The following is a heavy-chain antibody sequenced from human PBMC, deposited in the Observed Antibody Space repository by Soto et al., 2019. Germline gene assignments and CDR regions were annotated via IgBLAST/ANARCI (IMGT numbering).Heavy chain of an antibody. CDR3: AKGASSSSRVNIDY. CDR2: ISYDGSNK. CDR1: GFTFSSYG. V-gene: IGHV3-30*18. J-gene: IGHJ4*02. D-gene: IGHD6-6*01. Sequence: PGGSLRLSCAASGFTFSSYGMHWVRQAPGKGLEWVAVISYDGSNKYYADSVKGRFTISRDNSKNTLYLQMNSLRAEDTAVYYCAKGASSSSRVNIDYWGQGTLVTVSS.